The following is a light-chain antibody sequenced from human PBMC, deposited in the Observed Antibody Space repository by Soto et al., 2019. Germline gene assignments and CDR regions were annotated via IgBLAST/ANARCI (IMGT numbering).Light chain of an antibody. CDR1: QTISSW. Sequence: DIHMNKTISTLSGSVEDTVTITCLASQTISSWLAWYQQKPGKAPKLLIYKASTLKSGVPSRFSGSGSGTDFTLTISSLQPEDFATYYCQHLNTYPITFGPGTRLE. CDR2: KAS. J-gene: IGKJ5*01. CDR3: QHLNTYPIT. V-gene: IGKV1-5*03.